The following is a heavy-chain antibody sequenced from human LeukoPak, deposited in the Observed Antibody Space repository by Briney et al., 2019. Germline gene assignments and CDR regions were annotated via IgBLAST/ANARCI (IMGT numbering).Heavy chain of an antibody. CDR3: ARGPPNAYSSSWYY. J-gene: IGHJ4*02. CDR1: GGSISSGGYS. CDR2: IYHSGST. Sequence: SETLSLTCAVSGGSISSGGYSWSWIRQPPGKGLEWIGYIYHSGSTYYNPSLKSRVTISVDTSKNQFSLKLSSMTAADTAVYYCARGPPNAYSSSWYYWGQGTLVTVSS. D-gene: IGHD6-13*01. V-gene: IGHV4-30-2*01.